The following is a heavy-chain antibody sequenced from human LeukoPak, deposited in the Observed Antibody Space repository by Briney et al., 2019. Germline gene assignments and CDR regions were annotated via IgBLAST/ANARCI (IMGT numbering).Heavy chain of an antibody. J-gene: IGHJ4*02. D-gene: IGHD6-13*01. Sequence: PSGTLSLTCAVSGGSISSSNWWRWVRQPPGKGLEWIGESYHSGSTNYNASLKSRVTISVDTSKNQFSLKLSSVTAADTAVYYCASPGIAAAGTIPHWGQGTLVTVSS. CDR1: GGSISSSNW. CDR3: ASPGIAAAGTIPH. CDR2: SYHSGST. V-gene: IGHV4-4*02.